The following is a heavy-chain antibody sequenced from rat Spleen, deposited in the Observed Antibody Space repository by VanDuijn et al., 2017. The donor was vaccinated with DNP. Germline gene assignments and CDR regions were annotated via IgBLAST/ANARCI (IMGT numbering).Heavy chain of an antibody. CDR2: ISTSGSST. CDR3: ATFEGRDA. Sequence: EVQLEESGGGLVQPGRSLKLSCAASGFTFSNYDMAWVRQAPTKGLEWVASISTSGSSTYYRDSVKGRFTVSRDNAKRTLYLQMDSLRSEDTATYYCATFEGRDAWGQGTSVTVSS. D-gene: IGHD1-11*01. CDR1: GFTFSNYD. V-gene: IGHV5-25*01. J-gene: IGHJ4*01.